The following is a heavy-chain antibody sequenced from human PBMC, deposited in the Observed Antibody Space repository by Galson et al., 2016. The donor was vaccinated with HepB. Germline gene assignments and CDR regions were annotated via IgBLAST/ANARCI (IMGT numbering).Heavy chain of an antibody. D-gene: IGHD6-25*01. CDR1: GFTFSIYA. CDR3: AGGRAGSYYYYGMDV. V-gene: IGHV3-30*04. Sequence: SLRLSCAASGFTFSIYAMHWVRQAPGKGLEWVAVVSYDGSNRYYADSVKGRFTISRDNSKNTLYLQMNSLRAEDTAVYSCAGGRAGSYYYYGMDVWGQGTTVTVSS. J-gene: IGHJ6*02. CDR2: VSYDGSNR.